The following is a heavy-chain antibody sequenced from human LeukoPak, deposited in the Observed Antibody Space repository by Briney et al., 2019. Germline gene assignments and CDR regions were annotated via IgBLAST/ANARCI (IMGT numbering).Heavy chain of an antibody. CDR3: AAKGKMEWEVGLHY. CDR1: GYTLTELS. V-gene: IGHV1-24*01. D-gene: IGHD1-26*01. J-gene: IGHJ4*02. CDR2: FDTEDDET. Sequence: ASVKVSCKVSGYTLTELSIHWVRQAPGKGLEWLGGFDTEDDETIYALKLQGRVTLTEDTSTDTAYMELTSLRSEDTAIYYCAAKGKMEWEVGLHYRGQGTLLIVSS.